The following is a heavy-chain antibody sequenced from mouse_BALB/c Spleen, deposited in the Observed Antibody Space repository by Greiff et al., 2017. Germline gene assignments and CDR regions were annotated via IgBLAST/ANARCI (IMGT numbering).Heavy chain of an antibody. D-gene: IGHD2-4*01. CDR3: ARPSTMITTFAY. CDR2: IDPANGNT. Sequence: VQLQQSGAELVKPGASVKLSCTASGFNIKDTYMHWVKQRPEQGLEWIGRIDPANGNTKYDPKFQGKATITADTSSNTAYLQLSSLTSEDTAVYYSARPSTMITTFAYWGQGTLVTVSA. J-gene: IGHJ3*01. V-gene: IGHV14-3*02. CDR1: GFNIKDTY.